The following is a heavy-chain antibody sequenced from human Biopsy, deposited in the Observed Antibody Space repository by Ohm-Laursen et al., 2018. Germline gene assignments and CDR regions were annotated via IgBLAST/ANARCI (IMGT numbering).Heavy chain of an antibody. CDR3: AADINVWNVNY. J-gene: IGHJ4*02. CDR1: GGSFTGHY. Sequence: TLSLTCTVSGGSFTGHYWSWIRQPPGKGLEWIGHISYTGYTSYNASLKSRVTISVDTSRNHFSLRLSSLTAADTAVYYCAADINVWNVNYWGQGTQVTVSS. CDR2: ISYTGYT. V-gene: IGHV4-59*11. D-gene: IGHD1-1*01.